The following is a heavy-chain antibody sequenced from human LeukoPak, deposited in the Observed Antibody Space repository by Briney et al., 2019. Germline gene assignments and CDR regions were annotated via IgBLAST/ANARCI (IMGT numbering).Heavy chain of an antibody. J-gene: IGHJ4*02. V-gene: IGHV5-51*01. CDR2: IYPGDSDS. CDR3: VRRPGIARRGTYFDY. D-gene: IGHD6-13*01. CDR1: GYTFTNYY. Sequence: GESLRISCKVSGYTFTNYYIGWVRQMPGKGLEWMGVIYPGDSDSKYSPSFQGHVTISADKSIATAYLQLSSLKASDTAIYYSVRRPGIARRGTYFDYWGQGTLLTASS.